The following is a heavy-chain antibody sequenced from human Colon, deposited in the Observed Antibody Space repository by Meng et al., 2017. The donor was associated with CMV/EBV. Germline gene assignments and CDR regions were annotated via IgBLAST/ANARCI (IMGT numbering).Heavy chain of an antibody. CDR3: ARGLYGSGRHQIDY. CDR1: GGSFSGYY. Sequence: QVHLQHWGAGLLKPSETLSLTCAVYGGSFSGYYWSWIRQPPGKWLEWIGEINHSGSTNYNPSLKSRVTISVDTSKNQFSLKLSSVTAADTAVYYCARGLYGSGRHQIDYWGQGTLVTVSS. V-gene: IGHV4-34*01. CDR2: INHSGST. J-gene: IGHJ4*02. D-gene: IGHD3-10*01.